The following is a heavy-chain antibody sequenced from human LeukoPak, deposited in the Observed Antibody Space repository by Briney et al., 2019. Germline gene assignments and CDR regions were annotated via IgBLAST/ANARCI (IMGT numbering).Heavy chain of an antibody. J-gene: IGHJ4*02. V-gene: IGHV1-69*06. CDR2: IIPIFGTA. CDR1: GGTFSSYA. CDR3: ARDRLGLYYDSSAIFDY. Sequence: SVKVSCKASGGTFSSYAISWVRQAPGQGLEWMGGIIPIFGTANYAQKFQGRVTITADKSTSTDYMELSSLKSEDTAVYYCARDRLGLYYDSSAIFDYWGQGTLVTVSS. D-gene: IGHD3-22*01.